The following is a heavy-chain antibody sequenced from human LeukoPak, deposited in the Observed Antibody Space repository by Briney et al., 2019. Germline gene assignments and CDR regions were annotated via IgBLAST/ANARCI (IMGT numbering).Heavy chain of an antibody. D-gene: IGHD5-18*01. V-gene: IGHV4-61*02. CDR3: ARGPYSYGSGPLGY. CDR1: GGSISSGSYY. J-gene: IGHJ4*02. CDR2: IYTSGST. Sequence: SETLSLTCTVSGGSISSGSYYWSWIRQPAGKGLEWIGRIYTSGSTNYNPSIKSRVTISVDTSKNQFSLKLSSGTAAATAVYYCARGPYSYGSGPLGYWGQGTLVTVSS.